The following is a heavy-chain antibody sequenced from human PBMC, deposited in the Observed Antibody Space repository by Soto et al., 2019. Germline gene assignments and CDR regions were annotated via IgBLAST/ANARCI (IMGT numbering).Heavy chain of an antibody. J-gene: IGHJ6*02. V-gene: IGHV1-18*01. Sequence: QVQLVQSGAEVKKPGASVKVSCKASGYTFTSYGISWVRQAPGQGLEWMGWISAYNGNTNYAQKLQGRVTMTTDTSTSTAYMDRRSLRSDDTAVYYCARGSWDIVASKYYYYGMDVWGQGTTVTVSS. CDR3: ARGSWDIVASKYYYYGMDV. CDR2: ISAYNGNT. CDR1: GYTFTSYG. D-gene: IGHD5-12*01.